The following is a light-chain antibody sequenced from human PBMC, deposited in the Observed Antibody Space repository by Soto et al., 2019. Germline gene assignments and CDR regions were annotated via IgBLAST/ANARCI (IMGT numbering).Light chain of an antibody. Sequence: DIQMTQSPSPLSASVGDRVTITCRASQSISVWLAWYQQKAGKAPNLLIYKASRLESGVPSRFSGSGSATEFTLTISSLQPDDFATYYCQQYNTYWTFGQGTKVDIK. J-gene: IGKJ1*01. V-gene: IGKV1-5*03. CDR1: QSISVW. CDR3: QQYNTYWT. CDR2: KAS.